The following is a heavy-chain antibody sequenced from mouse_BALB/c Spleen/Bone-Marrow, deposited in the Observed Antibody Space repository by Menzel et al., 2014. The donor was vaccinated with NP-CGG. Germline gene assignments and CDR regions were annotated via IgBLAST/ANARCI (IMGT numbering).Heavy chain of an antibody. CDR1: GYTFTSYW. CDR3: ARYYRYDGFAY. J-gene: IGHJ3*01. V-gene: IGHV1-7*01. Sequence: QVQLKESGAELAKPGASVKMSCKASGYTFTSYWMHWVKQRPEQGLEWIGYINPSTGYTEYNQKFKDKATLTADKSSSTAYMQLSSLTSEDSAVYYCARYYRYDGFAYWGQGTLVTVSA. CDR2: INPSTGYT. D-gene: IGHD2-14*01.